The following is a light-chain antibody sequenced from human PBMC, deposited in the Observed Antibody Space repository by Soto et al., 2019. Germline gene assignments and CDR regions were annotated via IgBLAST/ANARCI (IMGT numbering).Light chain of an antibody. CDR1: SSDVGGYNY. V-gene: IGLV2-8*01. CDR2: EVS. J-gene: IGLJ3*02. Sequence: QSPLTQPPSASGSPGQSVTISCTGTSSDVGGYNYVSWYQQHPGKAPKLMIYEVSQRPSRVPDRFSGSKSGNTASLTVSGPQAEDEGDYYCGPCAGSHNHWVFAGGTKLTVL. CDR3: GPCAGSHNHWV.